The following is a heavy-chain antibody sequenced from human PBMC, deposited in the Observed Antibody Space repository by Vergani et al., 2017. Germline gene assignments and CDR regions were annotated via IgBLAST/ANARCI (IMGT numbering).Heavy chain of an antibody. CDR2: ISSSSSYI. Sequence: EVQLVESGGGLVKPGGSLRLSCAASGFTFSSYSMNWVRQAPGKGLEWVSSISSSSSYIYYADSVKGRFTISRDNAKNSLYLQMNRLRAEDTAVYYCARDRGGATNGAYFDYWGQGTLVTVSS. D-gene: IGHD1-26*01. CDR3: ARDRGGATNGAYFDY. CDR1: GFTFSSYS. V-gene: IGHV3-21*01. J-gene: IGHJ4*02.